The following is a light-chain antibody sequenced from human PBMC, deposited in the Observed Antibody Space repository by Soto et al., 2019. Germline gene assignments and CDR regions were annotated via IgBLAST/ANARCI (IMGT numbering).Light chain of an antibody. CDR2: EVS. CDR1: SSDVGGYNF. J-gene: IGLJ1*01. CDR3: SSYAGSSNV. Sequence: QSALPQPPSASGSLGQSVTISCTGTSSDVGGYNFVSWFQQRPGEAPKLLIYEVSNRPSGVPDRFSGSKSGNTASLTVSGLQAEDEADYYCSSYAGSSNVFGTGTKVTVL. V-gene: IGLV2-8*01.